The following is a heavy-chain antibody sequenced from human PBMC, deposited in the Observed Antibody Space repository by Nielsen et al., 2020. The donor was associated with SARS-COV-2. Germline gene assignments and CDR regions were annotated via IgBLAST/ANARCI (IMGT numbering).Heavy chain of an antibody. CDR3: ARESVTGTDAFDI. CDR2: ISSSSSYT. Sequence: GGSLRLSCAASGFTVSSNYMSWVRQAPGKGLEWVSYISSSSSYTNYADSVKGRFTISRDNAKNSLSLQMNSLRAEDTAVYYCARESVTGTDAFDIWGQGTVVTVSS. J-gene: IGHJ3*02. CDR1: GFTVSSNY. V-gene: IGHV3-11*06. D-gene: IGHD6-19*01.